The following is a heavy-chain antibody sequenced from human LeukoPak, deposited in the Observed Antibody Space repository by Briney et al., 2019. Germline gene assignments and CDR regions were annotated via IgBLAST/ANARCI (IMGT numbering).Heavy chain of an antibody. J-gene: IGHJ4*02. CDR1: GVSISSSSYY. V-gene: IGHV4-39*01. CDR3: ARRGEAAAKGGRYFDQ. D-gene: IGHD6-13*01. CDR2: IYYSGST. Sequence: RTSETLSLTCTVSGVSISSSSYYWGWIRQPPGKGLEWIGNIYYSGSTYYNPSLKSRLTISVDTSKNQFSLKPSSVTAADTAVYFCARRGEAAAKGGRYFDQWGQGTLVTVSS.